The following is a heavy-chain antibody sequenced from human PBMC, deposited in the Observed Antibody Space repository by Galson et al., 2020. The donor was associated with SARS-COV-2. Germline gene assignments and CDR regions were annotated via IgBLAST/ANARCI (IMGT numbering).Heavy chain of an antibody. Sequence: GESLKISCKASGYTFTSYGISWVRQAPGQGLEWMGWISAYNGNTNYAQKLQGRVTMTTDTSTSTAYMELRSLRSDDTAVYYCARDTLEGYYYDSSGYYPLLDYRGQGTLVTVSS. V-gene: IGHV1-18*01. D-gene: IGHD3-22*01. CDR3: ARDTLEGYYYDSSGYYPLLDY. CDR2: ISAYNGNT. CDR1: GYTFTSYG. J-gene: IGHJ4*02.